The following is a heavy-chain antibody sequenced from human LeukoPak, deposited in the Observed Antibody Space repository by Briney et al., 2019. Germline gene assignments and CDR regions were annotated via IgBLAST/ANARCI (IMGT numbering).Heavy chain of an antibody. D-gene: IGHD3-16*01. V-gene: IGHV3-23*01. CDR1: RFAFSSYA. Sequence: GGSLRLSCAASRFAFSSYAMTWVRRAPGKGLEWVSLVSGSGGNTYYAGSVKGRFTISRDNSKNTLYLQMNSLRAEDTAVYYCAKYLITWDYYYGMDVWGQGTTVTVSS. J-gene: IGHJ6*02. CDR3: AKYLITWDYYYGMDV. CDR2: VSGSGGNT.